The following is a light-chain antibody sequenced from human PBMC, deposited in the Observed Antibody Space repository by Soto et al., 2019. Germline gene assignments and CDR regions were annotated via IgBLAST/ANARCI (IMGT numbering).Light chain of an antibody. CDR3: SSYAGSNLGI. CDR1: SSDVGRYNY. J-gene: IGLJ2*01. Sequence: QSALTQPPSASGSPGQSVTISCTGTSSDVGRYNYVSWYQQHPGKAPKLMIYEVSKRPSGVPDRFSGSKSGNTASLTGSGLQAEDEADYYCSSYAGSNLGIFGGGTKLTVL. V-gene: IGLV2-8*01. CDR2: EVS.